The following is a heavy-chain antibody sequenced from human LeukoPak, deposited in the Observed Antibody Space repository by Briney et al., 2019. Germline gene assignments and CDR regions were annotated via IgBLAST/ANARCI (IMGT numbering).Heavy chain of an antibody. D-gene: IGHD3-3*01. CDR3: ASYSDFWSGIPEYYFDY. J-gene: IGHJ4*02. Sequence: SVKVSCKASGGTFSSYAISWVRQAPGQGLEWMGGIIPIFGTANYAQKFQGRVTITADESTSTAYMELSSLRSEDTAVNYCASYSDFWSGIPEYYFDYWGQGTLVTVSS. CDR2: IIPIFGTA. CDR1: GGTFSSYA. V-gene: IGHV1-69*13.